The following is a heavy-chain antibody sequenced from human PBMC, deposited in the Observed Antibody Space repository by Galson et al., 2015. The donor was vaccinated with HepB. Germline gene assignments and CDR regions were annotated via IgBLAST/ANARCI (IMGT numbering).Heavy chain of an antibody. CDR1: GYTFTGYY. CDR3: ARYPHVSLDVMED. CDR2: INPNSGGT. Sequence: SVKVSCKASGYTFTGYYMHWVRQAPGQGLEWMGRINPNSGGTNYAQKFQGRVTMTRDTSISTAYMEQSRLRSDDTAVYYCARYPHVSLDVMEDWGQGTLVTVSS. J-gene: IGHJ4*02. V-gene: IGHV1-2*06. D-gene: IGHD2-8*01.